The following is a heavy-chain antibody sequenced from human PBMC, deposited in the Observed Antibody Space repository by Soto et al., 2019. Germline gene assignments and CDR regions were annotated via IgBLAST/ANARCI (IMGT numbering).Heavy chain of an antibody. D-gene: IGHD3-3*01. V-gene: IGHV5-10-1*01. CDR3: ARRGYDFWSGLDV. J-gene: IGHJ6*02. CDR2: IDPTDSFT. Sequence: PGESLKISCKGSGCNFTSYWIIWVRQMPGKGLEWMGNIDPTDSFTNYSPSFQGHVTISTDKSMSTAYLQWGTLKASDTAMYYCARRGYDFWSGLDVWGQGTTVTVSS. CDR1: GCNFTSYW.